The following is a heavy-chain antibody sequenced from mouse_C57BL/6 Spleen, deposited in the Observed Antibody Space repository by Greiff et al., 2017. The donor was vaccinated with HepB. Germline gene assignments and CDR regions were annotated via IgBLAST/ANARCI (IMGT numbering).Heavy chain of an antibody. D-gene: IGHD3-2*02. CDR3: ARSLRLRAMDY. V-gene: IGHV2-6*01. CDR1: GFSLTSYG. CDR2: IWGVGST. Sequence: VQRVESGPGLVAPSQSLSITCTVSGFSLTSYGVDWVRQSPGKGLEWLGVIWGVGSTNYNSALKSRLSISKDNSKSQVFLKMNSLQTDDTAMYYCARSLRLRAMDYWGQGTSVTVSS. J-gene: IGHJ4*01.